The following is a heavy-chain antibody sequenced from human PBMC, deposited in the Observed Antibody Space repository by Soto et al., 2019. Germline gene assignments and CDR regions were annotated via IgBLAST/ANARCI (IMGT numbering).Heavy chain of an antibody. V-gene: IGHV4-31*03. J-gene: IGHJ4*02. CDR1: GVSISSGGYY. CDR2: IYYSGST. CDR3: AREYYYDSSGFDY. D-gene: IGHD3-22*01. Sequence: SETLSLTCTVSGVSISSGGYYWTWIRQHPQKGLEWIGHIYYSGSTYYNPSLKSRVTVSVDTSKNQFSLKLSSVTAADTAVYYCAREYYYDSSGFDYWGQGTLVTVAS.